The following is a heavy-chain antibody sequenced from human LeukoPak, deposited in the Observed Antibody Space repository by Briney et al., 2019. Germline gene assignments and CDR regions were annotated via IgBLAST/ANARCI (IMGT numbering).Heavy chain of an antibody. CDR1: GFTFSSYA. D-gene: IGHD5-18*01. CDR3: ARDGYSFGHDFDY. V-gene: IGHV3-74*01. Sequence: GGSLRLSCAASGFTFSSYAMSWVRHTPGKGLVWVSRIKGDGSSTSYADSVKGRFTISRDNAKNTLYLQMNSLRAEDTAVYYCARDGYSFGHDFDYWGQGTLVTVSS. J-gene: IGHJ4*02. CDR2: IKGDGSST.